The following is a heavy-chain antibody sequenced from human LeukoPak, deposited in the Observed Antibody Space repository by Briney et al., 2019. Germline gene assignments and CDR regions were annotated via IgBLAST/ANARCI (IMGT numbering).Heavy chain of an antibody. V-gene: IGHV1-69*05. CDR2: IIPIFGTA. D-gene: IGHD3-10*01. CDR1: GGTFSSYA. J-gene: IGHJ4*02. CDR3: ARDLSGSHDY. Sequence: GASVKVSCKASGGTFSSYAISWVRQAPGQGLEWMGGIIPIFGTANYAQKFQGRVTITTDESTSTAYMELSRLRSDDTAVYYCARDLSGSHDYWGQGTLVTVSS.